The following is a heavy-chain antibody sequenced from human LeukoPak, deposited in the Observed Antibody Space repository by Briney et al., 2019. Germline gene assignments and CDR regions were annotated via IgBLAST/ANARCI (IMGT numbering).Heavy chain of an antibody. CDR3: ARLSYYYDST. CDR1: GGSNSSGSYY. J-gene: IGHJ5*02. D-gene: IGHD3-22*01. CDR2: IHTSGST. Sequence: SQTLSLTCTVSGGSNSSGSYYWSWIRQPAGKGLEWIGRIHTSGSTNQNPSLKSRVTISVDTSKNQFFLKLSSVTAADTAVYYCARLSYYYDSTWGQGTLVTVSS. V-gene: IGHV4-61*02.